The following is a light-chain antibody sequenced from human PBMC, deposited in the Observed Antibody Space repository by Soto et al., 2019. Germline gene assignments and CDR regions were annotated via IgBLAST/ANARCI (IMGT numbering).Light chain of an antibody. CDR1: QSIISY. CDR2: AAS. CDR3: KQSYSTPLN. Sequence: DIQMTQSPSSLSASVGDRVTITCRASQSIISYLNWYQQKPGRAPKVLIFAASSLQSGVPSRFSGSGSGTEFTLTISSLQPEDVETYYCKQSYSTPLNVGGGTKVEIK. J-gene: IGKJ4*01. V-gene: IGKV1-39*01.